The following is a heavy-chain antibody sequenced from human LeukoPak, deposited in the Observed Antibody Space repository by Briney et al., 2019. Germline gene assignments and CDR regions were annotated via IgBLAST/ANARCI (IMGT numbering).Heavy chain of an antibody. CDR2: ISYDGSNK. Sequence: GGSLRLSCAASGFTFSSYAMHWVRQAPGKGLEWVAVISYDGSNKYYADSVKGRFTISRDNSKNTLYLQMNSLRAEDTAVYYCAKDRAYYDSSGYYYFDYWGQGTLVTVSS. J-gene: IGHJ4*02. CDR3: AKDRAYYDSSGYYYFDY. D-gene: IGHD3-22*01. CDR1: GFTFSSYA. V-gene: IGHV3-30*04.